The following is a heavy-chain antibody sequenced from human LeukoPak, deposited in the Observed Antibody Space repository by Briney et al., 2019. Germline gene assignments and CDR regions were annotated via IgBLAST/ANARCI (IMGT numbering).Heavy chain of an antibody. D-gene: IGHD2-2*01. V-gene: IGHV3-53*01. CDR2: IYSGGST. CDR3: AKGSTSNGFDY. CDR1: GFTVSSNY. Sequence: PGGSLRLSCAASGFTVSSNYMSWVRQAPGKGLEWASVIYSGGSTYYADSVKGRFTISRDNSKNTLYLQMNSLRAEDTAVYYCAKGSTSNGFDYWGQGTLVTVSS. J-gene: IGHJ4*02.